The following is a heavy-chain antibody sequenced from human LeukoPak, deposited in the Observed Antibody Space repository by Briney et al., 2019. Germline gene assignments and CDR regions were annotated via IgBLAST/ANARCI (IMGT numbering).Heavy chain of an antibody. V-gene: IGHV3-23*01. CDR2: IGGSSGST. D-gene: IGHD4-17*01. J-gene: IGHJ6*02. CDR1: GFTFNNYA. CDR3: AKGLGDYQYYGLDV. Sequence: TGGSLRLSCAASGFTFNNYAMNWVRQAPGKGLEWVSAIGGSSGSTYYAVSVQGRFTISRDMSSNTLYLQMNGLRAEDTATYYCAKGLGDYQYYGLDVWGPGTTVTVSS.